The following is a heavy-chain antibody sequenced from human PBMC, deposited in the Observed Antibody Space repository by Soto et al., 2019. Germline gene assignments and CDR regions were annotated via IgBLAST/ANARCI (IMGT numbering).Heavy chain of an antibody. CDR3: ASSTGGYSSGRKLGY. D-gene: IGHD6-19*01. CDR2: IYYSGST. J-gene: IGHJ4*02. Sequence: QLQLQESGPGLVKPSETLSLTCTVSGGSISSSSYYWGWIRQPPGKGLEWIGSIYYSGSTYYNPSLKSRVTISVDTSKNQFSLKLSSVTAADTAVYYCASSTGGYSSGRKLGYWGQGTLVTVSS. CDR1: GGSISSSSYY. V-gene: IGHV4-39*01.